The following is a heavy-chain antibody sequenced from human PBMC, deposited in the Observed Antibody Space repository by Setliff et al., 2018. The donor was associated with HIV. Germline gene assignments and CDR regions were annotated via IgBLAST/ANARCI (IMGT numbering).Heavy chain of an antibody. V-gene: IGHV3-48*01. CDR2: ISSSSSTI. Sequence: PGGSLRLSCAASGFTFSSYSMNWVRQAPGKGLEWVSYISSSSSTIYYADSVKGRFTISRDNAKNSLYLQMNSLRAEDTAVYYCARDGPGAVAGRGAFDIWGQGTMVTVSS. CDR3: ARDGPGAVAGRGAFDI. D-gene: IGHD6-19*01. J-gene: IGHJ3*02. CDR1: GFTFSSYS.